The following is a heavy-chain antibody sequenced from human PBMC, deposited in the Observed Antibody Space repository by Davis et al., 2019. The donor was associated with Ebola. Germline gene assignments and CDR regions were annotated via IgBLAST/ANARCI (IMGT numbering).Heavy chain of an antibody. CDR2: INPNSGGT. D-gene: IGHD3-16*01. CDR3: AREPAGGMYNWFDP. Sequence: ASVQVSCKASGYTFTGYYMHWVRQAPGQGLEWMGWINPNSGGTNYAQKFQGRVTMTRDTSISTAYMELSRLRSDDTAVYYCAREPAGGMYNWFDPWGQGTLVTVSS. J-gene: IGHJ5*02. CDR1: GYTFTGYY. V-gene: IGHV1-2*02.